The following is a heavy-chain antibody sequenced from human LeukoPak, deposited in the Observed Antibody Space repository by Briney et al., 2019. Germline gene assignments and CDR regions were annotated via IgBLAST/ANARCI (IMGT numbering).Heavy chain of an antibody. CDR3: AANSADYNTLGSSYKV. D-gene: IGHD3-10*01. CDR2: INHSGGT. Sequence: PSETLSLTCAVYGGSFSGYYWSWIRQPPGKGLEWIGEINHSGGTNYNPSLKGRVTMSVDTSKNQFSLKLNSVTAADTAVFYCAANSADYNTLGSSYKVWGQGTLVTVSS. CDR1: GGSFSGYY. V-gene: IGHV4-34*01. J-gene: IGHJ4*02.